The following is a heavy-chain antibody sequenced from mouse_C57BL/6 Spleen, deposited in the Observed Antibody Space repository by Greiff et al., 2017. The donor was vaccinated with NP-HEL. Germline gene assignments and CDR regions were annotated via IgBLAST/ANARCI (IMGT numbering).Heavy chain of an antibody. J-gene: IGHJ1*03. CDR2: ISSGGSYT. V-gene: IGHV5-6*01. D-gene: IGHD2-4*01. CDR3: ARQGYDYEYFDV. CDR1: GFTFSSYG. Sequence: VQLKESGGDLVKPGGSLKLSCAASGFTFSSYGMSWVRQTPDKRLEWVATISSGGSYTYYPDSVKGRFTISRDNAKNTLYLQMSSLKSEDTAMYYCARQGYDYEYFDVWGTGTTVTVSS.